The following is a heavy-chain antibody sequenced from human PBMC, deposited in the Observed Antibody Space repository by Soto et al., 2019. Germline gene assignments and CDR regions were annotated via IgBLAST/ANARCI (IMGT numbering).Heavy chain of an antibody. J-gene: IGHJ3*02. CDR1: GYTFTGYY. D-gene: IGHD6-13*01. CDR2: INPNSGGT. Sequence: ASVKVSCKASGYTFTGYYMHWVRQAPGQGLEWMGWINPNSGGTNYAQKFQGWVTMTRDTSISTAYMELSRLRSDDTAVYYCARKSAAGIDAFDIWGQGTMVTVSS. CDR3: ARKSAAGIDAFDI. V-gene: IGHV1-2*04.